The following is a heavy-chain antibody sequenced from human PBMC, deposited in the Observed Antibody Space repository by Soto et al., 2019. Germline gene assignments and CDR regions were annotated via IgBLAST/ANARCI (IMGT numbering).Heavy chain of an antibody. J-gene: IGHJ6*02. Sequence: SETLSLTCTGSCGSVRSDNHNWSWIRQPPGERLEWIGFIYSSGSTNYNPSLTSRVTMSVDTSKNQFSLKLRSVIVADTAVYHCARFVRSCSGTTCYTRADVWGQGSTVT. CDR3: ARFVRSCSGTTCYTRADV. V-gene: IGHV4-61*01. D-gene: IGHD2-2*02. CDR2: IYSSGST. CDR1: CGSVRSDNHN.